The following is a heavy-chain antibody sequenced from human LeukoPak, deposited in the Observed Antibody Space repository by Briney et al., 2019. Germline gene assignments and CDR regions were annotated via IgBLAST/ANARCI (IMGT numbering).Heavy chain of an antibody. J-gene: IGHJ4*02. V-gene: IGHV3-53*01. CDR2: IYSGGST. CDR3: ARGSTVAGDFDY. D-gene: IGHD6-19*01. Sequence: GGSLRLFCAASGFTFSSYSMNWVRQAPGKGLEWVSVIYSGGSTYYADSVKGRFTISRDNSKNTLYLQMNSLRAEDTAVYYCARGSTVAGDFDYWGQGTLVTVSS. CDR1: GFTFSSYS.